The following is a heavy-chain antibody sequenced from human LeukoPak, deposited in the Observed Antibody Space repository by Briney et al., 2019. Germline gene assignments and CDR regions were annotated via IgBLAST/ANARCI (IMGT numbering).Heavy chain of an antibody. J-gene: IGHJ4*02. CDR2: IYYSGST. Sequence: SETLSLTCTVSGGSISSSSYYWGWVRQPPGKGLEWIGGIYYSGSTYYNPSLKSRVTISVDTSKNQFSLKLSSVTAADTAVYYCARVGRDGYSNDYWGQGTLVTVSS. CDR1: GGSISSSSYY. D-gene: IGHD5-24*01. CDR3: ARVGRDGYSNDY. V-gene: IGHV4-39*07.